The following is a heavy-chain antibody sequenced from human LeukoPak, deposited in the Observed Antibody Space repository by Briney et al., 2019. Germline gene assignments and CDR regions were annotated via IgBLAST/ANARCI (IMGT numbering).Heavy chain of an antibody. CDR2: IIPIFGTA. Sequence: SVKVSCKASGGTFSSYAISWVRQAPGQGLEWMGGIIPIFGTANYAQKFQGRVTITADESTSTAYMELSSLRSEDTAVYYCAREVPISGYDRSFDYWGQGTLVTVSS. CDR1: GGTFSSYA. CDR3: AREVPISGYDRSFDY. J-gene: IGHJ4*02. D-gene: IGHD5-12*01. V-gene: IGHV1-69*13.